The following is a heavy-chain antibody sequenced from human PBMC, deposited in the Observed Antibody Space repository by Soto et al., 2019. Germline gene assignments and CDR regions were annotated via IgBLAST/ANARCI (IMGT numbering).Heavy chain of an antibody. J-gene: IGHJ4*02. D-gene: IGHD2-21*01. CDR1: GFTFSSYD. V-gene: IGHV3-33*01. Sequence: QVQLVESGGGVVQPGRSLRLSCAASGFTFSSYDMHWVRQAPGKGLEWVAVVLYDGSDKYYADSVKGRFTISRDNAKNTMYPQMTSLRAEDTAVYYCAGDRKSRPLVGGLAWGQGTLVSVSS. CDR2: VLYDGSDK. CDR3: AGDRKSRPLVGGLA.